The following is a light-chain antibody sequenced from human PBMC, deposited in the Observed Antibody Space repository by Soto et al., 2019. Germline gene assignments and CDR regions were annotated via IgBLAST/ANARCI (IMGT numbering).Light chain of an antibody. V-gene: IGKV3-20*01. J-gene: IGKJ1*01. CDR2: GAS. Sequence: EIVLTQSRCGVSLSPVERGTLSCRASQSVSNNYLAWYQQKPGQAPRLLIYGASNRATGIPDRFSGSGSGTDFTLTISRLEPEDFAVYYCQQYGSSGTFGQGTKVDIK. CDR3: QQYGSSGT. CDR1: QSVSNNY.